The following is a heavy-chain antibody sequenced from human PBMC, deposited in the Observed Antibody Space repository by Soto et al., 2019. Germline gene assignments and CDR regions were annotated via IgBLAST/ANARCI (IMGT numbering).Heavy chain of an antibody. D-gene: IGHD2-2*01. CDR2: TSYDGNKK. CDR3: VRAGGVPAARGHYYYGMDV. CDR1: GFTLNKFD. Sequence: GGSLRLSCAASGFTLNKFDMHWVRQAPGKGLQWVAATSYDGNKKYYAASVKGRFTISRDNSNNTLYLQMNNLRDDDTAVYYCVRAGGVPAARGHYYYGMDVWGQGTAVTVSS. V-gene: IGHV3-30-3*01. J-gene: IGHJ6*02.